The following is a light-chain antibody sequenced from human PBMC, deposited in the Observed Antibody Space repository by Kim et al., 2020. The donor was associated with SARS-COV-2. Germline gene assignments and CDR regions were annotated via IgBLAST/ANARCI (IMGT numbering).Light chain of an antibody. CDR1: QSVLYSSNNKNY. CDR3: QQYYGNPPYT. J-gene: IGKJ2*01. Sequence: IVMTQSPDSLAVSLGERATINCKSSQSVLYSSNNKNYLAWYQQKAGQPPKLLIYWASTRESGVPDRFSGSGSGTDFTLTISSLQAEDVAVYYCQQYYGNPPYTFGQGTKLEI. V-gene: IGKV4-1*01. CDR2: WAS.